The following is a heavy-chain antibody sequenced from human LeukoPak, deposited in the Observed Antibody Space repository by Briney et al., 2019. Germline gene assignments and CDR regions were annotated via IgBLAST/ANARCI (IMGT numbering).Heavy chain of an antibody. Sequence: PSETLSLTCTVSGGSISSYYWSWIRQPPGKGLEWIGYIYYSGSTYYNPSLKSRVTISVDTCKNQFLLKLRDVDAADTAVYYCAGVDYYDSSGYPKLTFDYWGQGTLVTVSS. V-gene: IGHV4-59*04. J-gene: IGHJ4*02. D-gene: IGHD3-22*01. CDR2: IYYSGST. CDR1: GGSISSYY. CDR3: AGVDYYDSSGYPKLTFDY.